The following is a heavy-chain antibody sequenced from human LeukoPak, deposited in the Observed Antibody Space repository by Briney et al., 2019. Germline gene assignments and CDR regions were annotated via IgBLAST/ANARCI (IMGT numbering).Heavy chain of an antibody. Sequence: SETLSLTCTVSGGSITSSNYYWGWIRQPPGKGLEWIGSSYYSGSTYYTPSLQRRATISVDTSKSQFSLRLSSVTAADTAVYYRARVDIGSGTYYRYYYYMDVWGKGATVTVSS. D-gene: IGHD3-10*01. J-gene: IGHJ6*03. CDR3: ARVDIGSGTYYRYYYYMDV. V-gene: IGHV4-39*07. CDR1: GGSITSSNYY. CDR2: SYYSGST.